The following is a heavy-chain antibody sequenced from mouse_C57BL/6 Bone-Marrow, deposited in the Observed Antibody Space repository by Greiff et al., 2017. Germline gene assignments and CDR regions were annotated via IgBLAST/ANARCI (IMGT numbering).Heavy chain of an antibody. Sequence: EVKLVESGGDLVKPGGSLKLSCAASGFTFSSYGMSWVRQTPDKRLEWVATISSGGSYTYYPDSVKGRFTIYRDNAKNTLYLQMSSLKSEDTAMYYCARRDDYLYAMDYWGQGTSVTVSS. J-gene: IGHJ4*01. V-gene: IGHV5-6*02. CDR3: ARRDDYLYAMDY. CDR1: GFTFSSYG. D-gene: IGHD2-4*01. CDR2: ISSGGSYT.